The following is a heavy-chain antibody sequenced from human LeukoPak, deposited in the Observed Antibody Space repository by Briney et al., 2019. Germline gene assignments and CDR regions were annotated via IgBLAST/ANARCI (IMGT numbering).Heavy chain of an antibody. CDR2: IIPILGIA. CDR3: APLTARGGYYYYGMDV. Sequence: SVKVSCKGSGGTFSSYAISWVRQPPAQGLEWMGRIIPILGIANYAQKFQGRVTITADKSTSTAYMELSSLRSEDTAVHYCAPLTARGGYYYYGMDVWGQGSTVTVSS. CDR1: GGTFSSYA. J-gene: IGHJ6*01. V-gene: IGHV1-69*04. D-gene: IGHD6-6*01.